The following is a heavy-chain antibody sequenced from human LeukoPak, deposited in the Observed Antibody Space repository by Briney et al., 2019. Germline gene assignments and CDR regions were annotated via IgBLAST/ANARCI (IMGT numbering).Heavy chain of an antibody. J-gene: IGHJ5*02. CDR3: ARDGPYSTSSTHPP. CDR1: GFTFSSFW. CDR2: IKQDGSEK. Sequence: PGGSLRLSCAASGFTFSSFWMSWVRQTPGKGLEWVANIKQDGSEKYCVDSVKGRFTISRDNAKNSLYLQMNSLRAEDTAVYYCARDGPYSTSSTHPPWGQGTLVTVSS. V-gene: IGHV3-7*03. D-gene: IGHD6-6*01.